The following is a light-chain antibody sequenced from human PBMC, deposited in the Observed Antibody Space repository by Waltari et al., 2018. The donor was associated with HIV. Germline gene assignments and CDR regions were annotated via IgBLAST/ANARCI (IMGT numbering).Light chain of an antibody. CDR3: SSYTSGSFVV. CDR2: DVS. CDR1: SSDVGGYNY. J-gene: IGLJ2*01. V-gene: IGLV2-14*01. Sequence: QSALTQPASVSGSPGQSITISCTGTSSDVGGYNYVSWYQQHPGKAPKLMIYDVSNRPSGISNRFSCSRSGNTASRTISGLQAEDESDYYCSSYTSGSFVVFGGGTKLTVL.